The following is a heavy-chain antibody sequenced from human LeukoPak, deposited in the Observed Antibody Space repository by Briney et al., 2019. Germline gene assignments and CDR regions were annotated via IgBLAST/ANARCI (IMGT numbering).Heavy chain of an antibody. CDR2: LASDETNK. CDR3: ARDAGWGRLDS. CDR1: GFTFSSYA. V-gene: IGHV3-74*01. Sequence: PGGSLRLSCAASGFTFSSYAMSWVRQAPGKGLMWVSRLASDETNKIYADSVKGRFTISRDNAKNTLYLQMNSLRVEDTGIYYCARDAGWGRLDSWGQGALVTVSS. D-gene: IGHD3-16*01. J-gene: IGHJ4*02.